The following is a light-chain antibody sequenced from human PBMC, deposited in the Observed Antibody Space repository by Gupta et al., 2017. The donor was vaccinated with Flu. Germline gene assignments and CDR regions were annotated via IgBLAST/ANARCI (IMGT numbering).Light chain of an antibody. CDR1: SSDVGGYNY. CDR3: SSYAGKAL. V-gene: IGLV2-8*01. CDR2: EVS. Sequence: TGTSSDVGGYNYVSWYQQHPGKAPKLMIYEVSKRPSGVPDRFSGSKSGNTASLTVSGLQAEDEADYYCSSYAGKALFGGGTKLTVL. J-gene: IGLJ3*02.